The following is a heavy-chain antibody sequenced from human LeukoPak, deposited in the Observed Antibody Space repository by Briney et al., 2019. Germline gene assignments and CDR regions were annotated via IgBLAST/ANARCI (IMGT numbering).Heavy chain of an antibody. CDR2: IYHSGST. D-gene: IGHD5-18*01. J-gene: IGHJ4*02. Sequence: KPSETLSLTCAVSGGSISSGGYSWSWIRQPPGKGLEWIGYIYHSGSTYYNPSLKSRVTISVDRSKNQFSLKLSSVTAADTAVYYCARGTRYRYFDYWGQGTLVTVSS. V-gene: IGHV4-30-2*01. CDR1: GGSISSGGYS. CDR3: ARGTRYRYFDY.